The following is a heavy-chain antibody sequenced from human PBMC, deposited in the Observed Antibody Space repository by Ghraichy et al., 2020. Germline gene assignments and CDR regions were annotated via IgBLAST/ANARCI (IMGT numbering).Heavy chain of an antibody. CDR3: ARGFYGDYYADNDY. D-gene: IGHD4-17*01. J-gene: IGHJ4*02. Sequence: SETLSLTCTVSGGSISSYYWSWIRQPPGKGLEWIGYIYYSGSTNYNPSLKSRVTISVDTSKNQFSLKLSSVTAADTAVYYCARGFYGDYYADNDYWGQGTLVTVSS. CDR1: GGSISSYY. CDR2: IYYSGST. V-gene: IGHV4-59*01.